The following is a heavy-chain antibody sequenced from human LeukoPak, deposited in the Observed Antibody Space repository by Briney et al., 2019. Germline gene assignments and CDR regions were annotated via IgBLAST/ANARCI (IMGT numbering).Heavy chain of an antibody. CDR2: IYYSGST. D-gene: IGHD5-12*01. J-gene: IGHJ4*02. CDR1: GGSISNYY. CDR3: ARGFDSKSTYFDY. V-gene: IGHV4-59*01. Sequence: SETLSLTCTVSGGSISNYYWNWLRQPPGKGLEWIGYIYYSGSTDYNPSLSGRVTMSLDTSKNQFSLRLTSVTAADTAVYYCARGFDSKSTYFDYWGQGTLVTVSS.